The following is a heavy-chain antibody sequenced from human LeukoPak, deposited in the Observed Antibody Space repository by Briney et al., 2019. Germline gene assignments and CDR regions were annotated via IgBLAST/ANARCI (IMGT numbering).Heavy chain of an antibody. J-gene: IGHJ4*02. V-gene: IGHV4-59*01. Sequence: SETLSLTCTVSGGSISSYYWSWIRQPPGKGLEWIGYIYYSGSTNYNPSLKSRVTLSVDTSKNQFSLKLSSVTAADTAVYYCARGRNPGYYFDYWGQGTLVTVSS. CDR3: ARGRNPGYYFDY. CDR1: GGSISSYY. CDR2: IYYSGST. D-gene: IGHD1-14*01.